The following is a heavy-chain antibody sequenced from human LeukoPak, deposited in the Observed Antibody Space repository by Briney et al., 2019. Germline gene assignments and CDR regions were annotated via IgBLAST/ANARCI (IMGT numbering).Heavy chain of an antibody. CDR1: GGSISSSSYY. D-gene: IGHD4-17*01. CDR3: ARVGGGYGDYIVDY. J-gene: IGHJ4*02. Sequence: PSETLSLTCTVSGGSISSSSYYWGWIRQPPGKGLEWIGSIYYSGSTYYNPSLKSRVTISVDTSKSQFSLKLSSVTAADTAVYYCARVGGGYGDYIVDYWGQGTLVTVSS. V-gene: IGHV4-39*07. CDR2: IYYSGST.